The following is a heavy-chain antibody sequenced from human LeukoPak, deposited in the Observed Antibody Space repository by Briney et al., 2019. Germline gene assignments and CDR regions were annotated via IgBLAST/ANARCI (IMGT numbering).Heavy chain of an antibody. D-gene: IGHD5-12*01. CDR1: GFTFSSYW. V-gene: IGHV3-7*01. CDR3: VRDGGVSGYDLLDY. Sequence: GGSLRLSCAASGFTFSSYWMSWVRQAAGKGLEWVGNINEDGSEKYYVDSVKGRFTISRDNAKNSLSLQMNSLRAEDTAVYYCVRDGGVSGYDLLDYWGQGTLVTVSS. CDR2: INEDGSEK. J-gene: IGHJ4*02.